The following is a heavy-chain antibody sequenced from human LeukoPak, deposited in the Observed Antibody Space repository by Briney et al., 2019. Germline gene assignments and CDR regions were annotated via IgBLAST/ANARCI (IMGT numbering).Heavy chain of an antibody. Sequence: SETLSLTCTVSGGSISSYYWSWIRQPPGKGLEWIGYIYYSGSTNYNPSLKSRVTISVDASKNQFSLKLSSVTAADTAVYYCARVPPRSGDSYFDYWGQGTLVTVSS. CDR3: ARVPPRSGDSYFDY. D-gene: IGHD4-17*01. CDR2: IYYSGST. CDR1: GGSISSYY. J-gene: IGHJ4*02. V-gene: IGHV4-59*01.